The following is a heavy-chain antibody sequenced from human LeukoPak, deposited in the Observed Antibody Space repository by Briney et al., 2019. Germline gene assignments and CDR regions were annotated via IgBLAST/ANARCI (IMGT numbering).Heavy chain of an antibody. CDR3: ARSTYYYDSSGYYGRGFYYYGMDV. V-gene: IGHV1-69*13. CDR2: IIPILGTA. J-gene: IGHJ6*02. CDR1: GGTFSSYA. D-gene: IGHD3-22*01. Sequence: SVKVSCKASGGTFSSYAISWVRQAPGQGLEWMGGIIPILGTANYAQKFQGRVTITADESTSTAYMELSSLRSEDTAVYYCARSTYYYDSSGYYGRGFYYYGMDVWGQGTTVTVSS.